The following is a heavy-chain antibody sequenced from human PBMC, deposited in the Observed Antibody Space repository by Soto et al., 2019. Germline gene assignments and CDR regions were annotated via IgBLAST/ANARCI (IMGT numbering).Heavy chain of an antibody. CDR2: IRSKAYGGTT. CDR1: GFTFGDYA. D-gene: IGHD3-10*01. J-gene: IGHJ5*02. CDR3: TRGLGILWFGELSNGGIWFDP. V-gene: IGHV3-49*03. Sequence: PGGSLRLSCTASGFTFGDYAMSWFRQAPGKGLEWVGFIRSKAYGGTTEYAASVKGRFTISRDDSKSIAYLQMNSLKTEDTAVYYCTRGLGILWFGELSNGGIWFDPWGQGTLVTVSS.